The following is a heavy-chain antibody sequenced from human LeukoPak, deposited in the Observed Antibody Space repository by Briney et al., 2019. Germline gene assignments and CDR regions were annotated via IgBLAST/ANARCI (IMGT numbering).Heavy chain of an antibody. Sequence: ASVKVSCKASGYTFTSYGISWVRQAPGQGLEWMGWISAYNGNTNYAQKLQGRVTMTTDTSTSTAYMELRSLRSDDTAVYYCARAPPDIVVVVAATDHFAYWGQGTLVTVYS. CDR3: ARAPPDIVVVVAATDHFAY. CDR1: GYTFTSYG. CDR2: ISAYNGNT. D-gene: IGHD2-15*01. J-gene: IGHJ4*02. V-gene: IGHV1-18*01.